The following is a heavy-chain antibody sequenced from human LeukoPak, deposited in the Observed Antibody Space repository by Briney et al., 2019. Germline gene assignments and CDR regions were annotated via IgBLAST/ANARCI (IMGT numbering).Heavy chain of an antibody. J-gene: IGHJ4*02. CDR3: ASLLATAHIDY. Sequence: SETLSLTCTVSGYSISSGYYWGWIRQPPGKGLEWIGSIYHSGSTYYNPSLKSRVTISVDTSKNQFSLKLSSVTAADTAVYYCASLLATAHIDYWGQGTLVTVSS. CDR2: IYHSGST. V-gene: IGHV4-38-2*02. D-gene: IGHD2-21*01. CDR1: GYSISSGYY.